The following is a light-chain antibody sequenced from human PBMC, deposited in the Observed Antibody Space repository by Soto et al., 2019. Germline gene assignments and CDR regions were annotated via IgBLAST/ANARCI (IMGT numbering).Light chain of an antibody. CDR2: DVK. CDR3: CSYAGSYTFV. Sequence: QSALTQPRSVSGSPGQSATISCTGTSSDVGGYNYVSWYQQYPGKAPKVMIYDVKTRPSGVPDRFSGSKSGNTASLTISGLQAEDEADYYCCSYAGSYTFVFGTGTKLTVL. V-gene: IGLV2-11*01. CDR1: SSDVGGYNY. J-gene: IGLJ1*01.